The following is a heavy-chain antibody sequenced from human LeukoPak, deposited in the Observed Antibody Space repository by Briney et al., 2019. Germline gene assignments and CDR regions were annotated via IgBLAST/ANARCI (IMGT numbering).Heavy chain of an antibody. J-gene: IGHJ4*02. CDR2: IRYNGDKE. D-gene: IGHD1-26*01. CDR3: AGVGATGAFDY. Sequence: PGGSLRLSCAASGFTFSSYGMHWVRQAPGKGLEWVAFIRYNGDKEDYADSVKGRFTISRDNAKNTLYLQMNSLRAEDTAVYYCAGVGATGAFDYWGQGTLVTVSS. V-gene: IGHV3-30*02. CDR1: GFTFSSYG.